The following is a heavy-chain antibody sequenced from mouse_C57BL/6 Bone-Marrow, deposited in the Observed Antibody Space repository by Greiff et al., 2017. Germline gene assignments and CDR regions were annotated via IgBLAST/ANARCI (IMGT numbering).Heavy chain of an antibody. CDR3: AKYYGSAASWFAD. CDR1: GYTFTSYW. CDR2: IDPSDSYT. J-gene: IGHJ3*01. D-gene: IGHD1-1*01. Sequence: QVQLQQPGAELVRPGTSVKLSCKASGYTFTSYWMHWVKQRPGQGLEWIGVIDPSDSYTNSNQKFKGKATLTVYTSSSTAYMQLSSLTSESAAVYYCAKYYGSAASWFADWGQGTLVTVSA. V-gene: IGHV1-59*01.